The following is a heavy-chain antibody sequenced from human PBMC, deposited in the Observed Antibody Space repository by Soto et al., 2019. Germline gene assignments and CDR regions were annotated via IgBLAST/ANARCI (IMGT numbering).Heavy chain of an antibody. CDR1: GFTLSSYS. CDR3: ARVGLKFLLGGEFFQV. Sequence: DVYLVESGGGLVQPGRSLRLSCTASGFTLSSYSMNWVRQAPGKGPEWVSHISSNSDTVDYADSVKGRFTISRDNARNSLSLQMNSLRAEDTAVYYCARVGLKFLLGGEFFQVWGQGTLVTVSS. V-gene: IGHV3-48*01. CDR2: ISSNSDTV. D-gene: IGHD3-16*01. J-gene: IGHJ1*01.